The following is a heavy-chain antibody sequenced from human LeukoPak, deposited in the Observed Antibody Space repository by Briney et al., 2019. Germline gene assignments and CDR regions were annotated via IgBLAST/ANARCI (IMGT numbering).Heavy chain of an antibody. J-gene: IGHJ5*02. CDR1: GGTFSSYA. CDR2: IIPILGTA. CDR3: ARERITTVTTRRYNWFDP. V-gene: IGHV1-69*10. Sequence: GASVKVSCKASGGTFSSYAISWVRQAPGQGLEWMGGIIPILGTANYAQKFQGRVTITADKSTSTAYMELSSLRSEDTAVYYCARERITTVTTRRYNWFDPWGQGTLVTVSS. D-gene: IGHD4-17*01.